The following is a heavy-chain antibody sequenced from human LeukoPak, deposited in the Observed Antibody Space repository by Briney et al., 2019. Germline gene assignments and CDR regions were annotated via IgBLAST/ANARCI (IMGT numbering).Heavy chain of an antibody. Sequence: SVKVSCKASGGTFSSYAISWVRQAPGQGLEWMGGIIPIFGTANYAQKFQGRVTITADESTSTAYMELSSLRSEDTAVYYCASYRGYCSSTSCYGYYYYGMDVWGQGTTVTVSS. CDR1: GGTFSSYA. CDR3: ASYRGYCSSTSCYGYYYYGMDV. V-gene: IGHV1-69*13. J-gene: IGHJ6*02. D-gene: IGHD2-2*01. CDR2: IIPIFGTA.